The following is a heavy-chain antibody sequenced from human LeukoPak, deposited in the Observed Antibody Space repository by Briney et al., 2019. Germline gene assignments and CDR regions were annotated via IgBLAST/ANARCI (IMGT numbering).Heavy chain of an antibody. CDR3: ARDSRDILTGYLSGMDV. CDR2: ITSSGSTI. J-gene: IGHJ6*04. Sequence: GGSLRLSCAASGFTFSNYEMNWVRQAPGKGLEWVSYITSSGSTIYYAASVKGRFTISRDNAKNPLYLQMNSLRAEDTAVYYCARDSRDILTGYLSGMDVWGKGTTVTVSS. D-gene: IGHD3-9*01. V-gene: IGHV3-48*03. CDR1: GFTFSNYE.